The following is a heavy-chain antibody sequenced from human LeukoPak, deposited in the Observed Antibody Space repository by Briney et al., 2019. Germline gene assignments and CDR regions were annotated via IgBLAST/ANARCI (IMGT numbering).Heavy chain of an antibody. J-gene: IGHJ4*02. V-gene: IGHV3-20*04. Sequence: GGSLRLSCAASAFTFDDYGMSWVRQAPGKGLEWVSGINWNGGSTGYADSVKGRFTISRDNAKNSLYMQMNSLRAEDTALYYCARDNSYGYDYWGQGILVTVSS. D-gene: IGHD5-18*01. CDR3: ARDNSYGYDY. CDR2: INWNGGST. CDR1: AFTFDDYG.